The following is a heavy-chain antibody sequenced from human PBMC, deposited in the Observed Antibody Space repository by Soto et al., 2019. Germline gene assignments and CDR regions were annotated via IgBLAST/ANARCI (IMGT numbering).Heavy chain of an antibody. J-gene: IGHJ4*02. V-gene: IGHV1-18*01. CDR2: ISAHNGNT. CDR3: ARGRYGDY. D-gene: IGHD1-1*01. CDR1: GYTFTSYG. Sequence: QVHLVQSGAEVKKPGASVKVSCKASGYTFTSYGITWVRQAPGQGLEWMGWISAHNGNTDYAQKLQGRVIVTRVTSTRTAYMELRSLRSDDTAVYYCARGRYGDYWGQGALVTVSS.